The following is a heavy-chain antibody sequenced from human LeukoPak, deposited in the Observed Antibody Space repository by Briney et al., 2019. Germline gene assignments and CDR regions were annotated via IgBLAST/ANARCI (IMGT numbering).Heavy chain of an antibody. V-gene: IGHV3-30*04. J-gene: IGHJ6*02. D-gene: IGHD3-10*02. CDR2: ISYDGSNR. Sequence: GGSLRLSCAASGFTFSSYAMHWVRQAPGKGLEWVAVISYDGSNRYYADSVKGRFTISRDNSKNTLYLQMNSLRAEDTAVYYCARGVFGESYYGMDVWGQGTTVTVSS. CDR3: ARGVFGESYYGMDV. CDR1: GFTFSSYA.